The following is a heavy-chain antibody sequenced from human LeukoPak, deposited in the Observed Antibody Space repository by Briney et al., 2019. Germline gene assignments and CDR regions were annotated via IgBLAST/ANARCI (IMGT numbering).Heavy chain of an antibody. CDR1: GDTFSNYA. CDR2: IIPIFGTA. Sequence: SVKVSCRASGDTFSNYAISWVRQAPGQGLEWMGGIIPIFGTANYAQKFQGRVTITTDESTSTAYMELSSLRSEDTAVYYCARDPSGYYDILTGPQGSWGQGTLVTVSS. D-gene: IGHD3-9*01. J-gene: IGHJ4*02. V-gene: IGHV1-69*05. CDR3: ARDPSGYYDILTGPQGS.